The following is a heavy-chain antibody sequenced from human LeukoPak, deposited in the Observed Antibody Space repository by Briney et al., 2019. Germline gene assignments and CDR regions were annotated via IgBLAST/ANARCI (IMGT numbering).Heavy chain of an antibody. CDR2: IIPIFGTA. CDR3: ARMGYSSSSPPDY. J-gene: IGHJ4*02. D-gene: IGHD6-6*01. Sequence: SVKVSCKASGGTFSSYAISWVRQAPGQGLEWMGGIIPIFGTANYAQKFQGRVTITTDESTSTAYMELSSLRSDDTAVYYCARMGYSSSSPPDYWGQGTLVTVSS. V-gene: IGHV1-69*05. CDR1: GGTFSSYA.